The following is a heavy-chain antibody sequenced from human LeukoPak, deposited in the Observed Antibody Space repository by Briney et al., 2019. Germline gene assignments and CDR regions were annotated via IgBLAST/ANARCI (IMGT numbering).Heavy chain of an antibody. CDR3: AKGDYYDSSGYYYGVHAFDI. Sequence: ASVKVSCKVSGYTLTELSMHWVRQAPGKGLEWMGGFDPEDGETIYAQKFQGRVTMTEDTSTDIAYMELSSLRSEDAAVYYCAKGDYYDSSGYYYGVHAFDIWGQGTMVTVSS. V-gene: IGHV1-24*01. CDR2: FDPEDGET. D-gene: IGHD3-22*01. CDR1: GYTLTELS. J-gene: IGHJ3*02.